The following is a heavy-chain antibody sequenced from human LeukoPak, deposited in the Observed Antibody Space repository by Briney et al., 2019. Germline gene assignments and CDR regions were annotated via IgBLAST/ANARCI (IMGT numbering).Heavy chain of an antibody. CDR3: ARHVFSGSYHDY. D-gene: IGHD1-26*01. J-gene: IGHJ4*02. V-gene: IGHV4-39*01. CDR1: GGSISSSTYY. Sequence: SETLSLTCTVSGGSISSSTYYWGWIRQPPGKGLEWIGSIYYSGSTYYNPSLKSRVTISVDTSKNQFSLKLSSVTAADTAVYYCARHVFSGSYHDYWGQGTLVTVSS. CDR2: IYYSGST.